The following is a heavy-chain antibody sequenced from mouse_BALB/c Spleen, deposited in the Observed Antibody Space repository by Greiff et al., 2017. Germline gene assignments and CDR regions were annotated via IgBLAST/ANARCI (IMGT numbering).Heavy chain of an antibody. CDR3: ARSGYYYGSKAMDY. V-gene: IGHV1-18*01. Sequence: EVKLMESGPELVKPGASVKIPCKASGYTFTDYNMDWVKQSHGKSLEWIGDINPNNGGTIYNQKFKGKATLTVDKSSSTAYMELRSLTSEDTAVYYCARSGYYYGSKAMDYWGQGTSVTVSS. D-gene: IGHD1-1*01. CDR1: GYTFTDYN. J-gene: IGHJ4*01. CDR2: INPNNGGT.